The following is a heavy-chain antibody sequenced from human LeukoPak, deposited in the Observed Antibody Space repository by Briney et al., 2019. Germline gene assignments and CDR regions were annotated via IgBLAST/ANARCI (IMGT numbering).Heavy chain of an antibody. Sequence: PSETLSLICTVSGASITNYHWSWIRQPPGKGLEWIGYISHTGITNYNPSLESRVIISADTSRNQFSLKLTSMTAADTAVYYCARFRSAADHPDSWGQGTLVTVSS. CDR2: ISHTGIT. J-gene: IGHJ4*02. CDR1: GASITNYH. CDR3: ARFRSAADHPDS. D-gene: IGHD1-14*01. V-gene: IGHV4-59*01.